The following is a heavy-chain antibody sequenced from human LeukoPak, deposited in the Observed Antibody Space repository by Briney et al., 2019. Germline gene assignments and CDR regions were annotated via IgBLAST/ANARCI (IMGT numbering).Heavy chain of an antibody. CDR3: ARLGIAASYYYYYYMDV. V-gene: IGHV1-69*04. Sequence: GSSVKVSCKASGGTFSSYAISWVRQAPGQGLEWMGRIIPILGIANYAQKFQGRVTITADKSTSTAYMELSSLRSDDTAVYYCARLGIAASYYYYYYMDVWGKGTTVTVSS. J-gene: IGHJ6*03. CDR1: GGTFSSYA. CDR2: IIPILGIA. D-gene: IGHD6-13*01.